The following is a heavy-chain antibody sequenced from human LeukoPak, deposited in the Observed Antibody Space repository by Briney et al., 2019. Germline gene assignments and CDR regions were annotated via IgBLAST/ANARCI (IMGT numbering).Heavy chain of an antibody. Sequence: GASAKVSCKASGYTFTSYAMHWVRQAPGQRLEWMGWINAGNGNTKYSQKFQGRVTITRDTSASTAYMELSSLRSEDTAVYYCARVFYGSGSYYNYFDYWGQGTLVTVSS. CDR1: GYTFTSYA. V-gene: IGHV1-3*01. J-gene: IGHJ4*02. D-gene: IGHD3-10*01. CDR3: ARVFYGSGSYYNYFDY. CDR2: INAGNGNT.